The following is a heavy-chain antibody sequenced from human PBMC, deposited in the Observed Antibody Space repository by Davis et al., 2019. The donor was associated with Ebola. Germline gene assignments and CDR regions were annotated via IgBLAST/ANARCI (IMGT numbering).Heavy chain of an antibody. CDR2: ISYDGSNK. V-gene: IGHV3-30-3*01. J-gene: IGHJ4*02. D-gene: IGHD2-8*01. CDR1: GFTFSSYA. CDR3: ARLRRYCTNGVCYPYYFDY. Sequence: GGSLRLSCAASGFTFSSYAMHWVRQAPGKGLEWVAVISYDGSNKYYADSVKGRFTISRDNSKNTLYLQMNSLRAEDTAVYYCARLRRYCTNGVCYPYYFDYWGQGTLVTVSS.